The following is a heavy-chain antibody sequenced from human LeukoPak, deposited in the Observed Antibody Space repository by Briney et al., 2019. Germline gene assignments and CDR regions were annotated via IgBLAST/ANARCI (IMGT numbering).Heavy chain of an antibody. J-gene: IGHJ5*02. CDR3: ARDLTYYYGSGMKRWFDP. CDR1: GGSTSSGGYY. D-gene: IGHD3-10*01. Sequence: PSETLSLTCIVSGGSTSSGGYYWSWIRQPPGKGLEWIGEINHSGSTNYNPSLKSRVTISVDTSKNQSSLKLSSVTAADTAVYYCARDLTYYYGSGMKRWFDPWGQGTLVTVSS. V-gene: IGHV4-39*07. CDR2: INHSGST.